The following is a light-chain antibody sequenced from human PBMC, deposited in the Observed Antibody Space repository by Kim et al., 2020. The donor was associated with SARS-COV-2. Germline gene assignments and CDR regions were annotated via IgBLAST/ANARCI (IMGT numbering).Light chain of an antibody. J-gene: IGLJ3*02. Sequence: GVTITPTCRLRAGSVSTALSPSWYPQTPRQAPRSLIYNTNTRSSEVPIRFSGSILDNKAALTISGAQADEESDYYCVLFLGGGISVFGGGTQRTVL. CDR1: AGSVSTALS. CDR3: VLFLGGGISV. V-gene: IGLV8-61*01. CDR2: NTN.